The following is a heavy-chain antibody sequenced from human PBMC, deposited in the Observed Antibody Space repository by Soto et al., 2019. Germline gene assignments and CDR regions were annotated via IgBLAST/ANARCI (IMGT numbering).Heavy chain of an antibody. CDR3: AREDYYDSSGSYYFDY. CDR2: IYYSGST. CDR1: GGSISSYY. D-gene: IGHD3-22*01. J-gene: IGHJ4*02. Sequence: NPSETLSLTCTVSGGSISSYYWSWIRQPPGKGLEWIGYIYYSGSTNYNPSLKSRVTISVDTSKNQFSLKLSSVTAADTAVYYCAREDYYDSSGSYYFDYWGQGTLVTVSS. V-gene: IGHV4-59*01.